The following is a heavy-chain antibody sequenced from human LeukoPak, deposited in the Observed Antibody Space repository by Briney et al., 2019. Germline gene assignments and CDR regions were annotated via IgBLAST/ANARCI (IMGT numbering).Heavy chain of an antibody. Sequence: ASVKVSCKASGYTFTGYYMHWVRQAPGQGLEWMGWINPNSGGTNYAQKFQGRVTMTRDTSISTAYMELSSLRSEDTAVYYCARDIEPDCSTTSCYIKAFDMWGQGTMVTVSS. V-gene: IGHV1-2*02. CDR3: ARDIEPDCSTTSCYIKAFDM. J-gene: IGHJ3*02. D-gene: IGHD2-2*02. CDR1: GYTFTGYY. CDR2: INPNSGGT.